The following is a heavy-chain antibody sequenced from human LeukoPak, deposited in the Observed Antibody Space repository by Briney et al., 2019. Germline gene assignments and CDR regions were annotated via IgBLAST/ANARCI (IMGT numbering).Heavy chain of an antibody. CDR3: ARDLTGSSWSYYYYYYGMDV. J-gene: IGHJ6*02. CDR2: IKQDGSEK. V-gene: IGHV3-7*01. CDR1: GFTFSSYA. Sequence: GGSLRLSCAASGFTFSSYAMSWVRQAPGKGLEWVANIKQDGSEKYYVDSVKGRFTISRDNAKNSLYLQMNSLRAEDTAVYYCARDLTGSSWSYYYYYYGMDVWGQGTTVTVSS. D-gene: IGHD6-13*01.